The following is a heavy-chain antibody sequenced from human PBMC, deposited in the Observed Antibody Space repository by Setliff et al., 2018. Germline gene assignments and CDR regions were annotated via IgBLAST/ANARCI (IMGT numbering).Heavy chain of an antibody. Sequence: GASVKVSCKASGDTFNTHALNWVRQAPGQGPQWMGRIIPIFGTLNYAQKSQGRVTITADESTSTAYMELSSLRSEDTAVYYCARDRPPRGDGYHFDIWGQGTMVTVSS. CDR2: IIPIFGTL. V-gene: IGHV1-69*13. CDR1: GDTFNTHA. CDR3: ARDRPPRGDGYHFDI. J-gene: IGHJ3*02. D-gene: IGHD3-10*01.